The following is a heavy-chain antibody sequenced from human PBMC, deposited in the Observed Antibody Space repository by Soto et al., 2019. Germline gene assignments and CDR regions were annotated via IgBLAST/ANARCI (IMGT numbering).Heavy chain of an antibody. D-gene: IGHD6-19*01. CDR1: GFTFSSYW. CDR2: IKQDGSEK. CDR3: ARGSGGWPIGGWVHAFDI. J-gene: IGHJ3*02. Sequence: GGSLRLSCAASGFTFSSYWMSWVRQAPGKGLEWVANIKQDGSEKYYVDSVKGRFTISRDNAKNSLYLQMNSLRAEDTAVYYCARGSGGWPIGGWVHAFDIWGQGTMVTVSS. V-gene: IGHV3-7*01.